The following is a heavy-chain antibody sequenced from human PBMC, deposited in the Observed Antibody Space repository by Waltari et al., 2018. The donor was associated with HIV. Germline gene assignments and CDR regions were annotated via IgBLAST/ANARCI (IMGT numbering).Heavy chain of an antibody. CDR3: AKGGSHLTIFEAWFDS. D-gene: IGHD3-3*01. V-gene: IGHV3-9*01. J-gene: IGHJ5*01. Sequence: EVQLVESGGGLVQPGRSLRLSCAASGFPFDYYPMPWGRQSPGKGLEWVSGISWNSGITDYGDSVKGRFTISRDNAKNSLYLQMNSLTVEDTAFYYCAKGGSHLTIFEAWFDSWGQGTVVTVSS. CDR2: ISWNSGIT. CDR1: GFPFDYYP.